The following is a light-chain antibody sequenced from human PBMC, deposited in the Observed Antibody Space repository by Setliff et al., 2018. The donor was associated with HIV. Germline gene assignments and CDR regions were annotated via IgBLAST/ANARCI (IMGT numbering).Light chain of an antibody. V-gene: IGLV2-14*03. CDR3: CSYAGSDTYV. Sequence: QSVLTQPASVSGSPGQSITISCTGISSDVGTYNFVSWYQQHPGKAPKLMIYDVSNRPSGVSNRFSGSKSGNTASLTISGLQAEDEADYYCCSYAGSDTYVFGTGTKVTVL. CDR1: SSDVGTYNF. CDR2: DVS. J-gene: IGLJ1*01.